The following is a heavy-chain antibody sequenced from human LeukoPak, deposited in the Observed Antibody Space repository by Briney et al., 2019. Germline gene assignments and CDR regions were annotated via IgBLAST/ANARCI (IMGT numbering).Heavy chain of an antibody. Sequence: PSETLSLTCAVSGGSISSGNWWSWVRQPPGKGLEWIGEIYHSGNINYNPSLKSRVTISVDRSKNHFSLKLSSVTAADTAVYYCAREGDYDILTGYYFIDYWGQGTLVTVSS. CDR2: IYHSGNI. J-gene: IGHJ4*02. CDR1: GGSISSGNW. V-gene: IGHV4-4*02. D-gene: IGHD3-9*01. CDR3: AREGDYDILTGYYFIDY.